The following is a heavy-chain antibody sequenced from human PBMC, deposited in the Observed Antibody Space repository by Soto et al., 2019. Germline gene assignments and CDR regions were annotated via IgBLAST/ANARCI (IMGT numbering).Heavy chain of an antibody. D-gene: IGHD3-10*01. Sequence: SVEVSCKASGGTFSSYAISWVRQAPGQGLEWMGGIIPIFGTANYAQKFQGRVTITADESTSTAYMELSSLRSEDTAVYYCARGYGSGSYSFDYWGQGTLVTVSS. CDR2: IIPIFGTA. CDR1: GGTFSSYA. J-gene: IGHJ4*02. CDR3: ARGYGSGSYSFDY. V-gene: IGHV1-69*13.